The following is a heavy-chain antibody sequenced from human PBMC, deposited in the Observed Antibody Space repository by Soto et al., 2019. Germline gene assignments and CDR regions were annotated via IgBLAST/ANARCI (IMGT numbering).Heavy chain of an antibody. D-gene: IGHD6-19*01. J-gene: IGHJ4*02. CDR2: ISYDASNK. CDR1: GFAFSSYA. V-gene: IGHV3-30-3*01. Sequence: VGSLRLSCAASGFAFSSYAMHWVRRAPGKGLEWVAVISYDASNKYYGDSVKGRFTISRDNSKKTMYLQMSSLRAEDTAVYDCARPFSSGWYGDFDFWGQGTLVTVSS. CDR3: ARPFSSGWYGDFDF.